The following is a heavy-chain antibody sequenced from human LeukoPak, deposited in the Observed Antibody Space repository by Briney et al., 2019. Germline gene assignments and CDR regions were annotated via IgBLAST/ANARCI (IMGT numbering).Heavy chain of an antibody. CDR2: IHSGGNT. D-gene: IGHD2-15*01. Sequence: PGGSLKLSCAASGFTVRSSYMSWVRQAPGKGLEWVSVIHSGGNTYYADSVKGRFTISRDNSKNTLYLQMNSLRAEDTAVYYCTRDLNSGGSCWGQGTLVTVSS. V-gene: IGHV3-53*01. J-gene: IGHJ4*02. CDR1: GFTVRSSY. CDR3: TRDLNSGGSC.